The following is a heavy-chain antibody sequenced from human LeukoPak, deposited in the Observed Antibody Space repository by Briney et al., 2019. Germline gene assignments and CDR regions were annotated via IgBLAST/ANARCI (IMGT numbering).Heavy chain of an antibody. D-gene: IGHD5-24*01. Sequence: HGESLKISCKGSGYRFTSYWIGWVRQMPGKSLEGRGIIYPGDSDTRYSPSFQGQVTISVDKSISTAYLQWSSLKASDTAMYYCARRAGDGYNGDYWGQGTLVTVSS. CDR2: IYPGDSDT. V-gene: IGHV5-51*01. J-gene: IGHJ4*02. CDR3: ARRAGDGYNGDY. CDR1: GYRFTSYW.